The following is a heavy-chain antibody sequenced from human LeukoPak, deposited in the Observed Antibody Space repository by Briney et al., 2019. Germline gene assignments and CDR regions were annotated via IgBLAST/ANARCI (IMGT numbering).Heavy chain of an antibody. Sequence: PGRSLRLSCAASGFTFSSYAMHWVRQAPGKGLEWVAVISYDGSNKYYADSVKGRFTISRDNSKNTLYLQTNSLRAEDTAVYYCARPPGVAATDYWGQGTLVTVSS. D-gene: IGHD2-15*01. J-gene: IGHJ4*02. CDR1: GFTFSSYA. CDR3: ARPPGVAATDY. V-gene: IGHV3-30-3*01. CDR2: ISYDGSNK.